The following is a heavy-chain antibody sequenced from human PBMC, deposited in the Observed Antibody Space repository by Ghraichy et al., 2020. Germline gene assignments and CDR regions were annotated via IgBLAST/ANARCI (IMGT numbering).Heavy chain of an antibody. D-gene: IGHD2-15*01. J-gene: IGHJ6*03. CDR1: GDSISSFY. CDR2: ISNSGST. CDR3: ARVVAPPRDYYYYMDV. V-gene: IGHV4-59*08. Sequence: ETLSLTCTVSGDSISSFYWSWIRQPPGKGLEWIGYISNSGSTNYNPSLKSRVTISVDTSKNQFSLKLSSVTAADTAVYYCARVVAPPRDYYYYMDVWGKGTTVTVSS.